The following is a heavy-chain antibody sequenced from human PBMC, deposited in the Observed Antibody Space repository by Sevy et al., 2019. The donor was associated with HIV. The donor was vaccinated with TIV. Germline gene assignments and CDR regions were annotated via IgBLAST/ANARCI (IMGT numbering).Heavy chain of an antibody. D-gene: IGHD2-2*01. V-gene: IGHV1-8*03. Sequence: ASVNVSCKASGYTFTSYDINWVRQATGQGLEWMGWMNPNSGNTGYAQKFQGRVTITRNTSISTAYMELSSLRSEDTAVYYCARSRRCSSTSCYGPYYYGMDVWGQGTTVTVSS. CDR1: GYTFTSYD. J-gene: IGHJ6*02. CDR2: MNPNSGNT. CDR3: ARSRRCSSTSCYGPYYYGMDV.